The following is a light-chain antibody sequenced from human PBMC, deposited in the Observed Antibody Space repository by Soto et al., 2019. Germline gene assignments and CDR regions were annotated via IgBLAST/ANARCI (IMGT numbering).Light chain of an antibody. V-gene: IGKV1-13*02. CDR3: QQCNSYVIT. J-gene: IGKJ5*01. CDR1: QDITSA. CDR2: AAS. Sequence: AIQLTQSPSSLSASVGDRVTITCRASQDITSALAWYQQKPGKAPNLLIYAASSLKSGVPSRFSGSGSGTDFTLTISSLQPEDFATYYCQQCNSYVITFGQVTRLETK.